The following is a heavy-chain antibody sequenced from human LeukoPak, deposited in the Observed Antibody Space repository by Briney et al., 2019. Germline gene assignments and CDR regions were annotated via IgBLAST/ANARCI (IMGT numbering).Heavy chain of an antibody. CDR1: GYTFTSYA. CDR2: INTNTGNP. CDR3: ARDYYDSSGYLFYYYYYGMDV. Sequence: VASVTVSCKASGYTFTSYAMNWVRQAPGQGLEWMGWINTNTGNPTYAQGFTGRFVFSLDTSVSTAYLQISSLKAEDTAVYYCARDYYDSSGYLFYYYYYGMDVWGQGTTVTVSS. J-gene: IGHJ6*02. D-gene: IGHD3-22*01. V-gene: IGHV7-4-1*02.